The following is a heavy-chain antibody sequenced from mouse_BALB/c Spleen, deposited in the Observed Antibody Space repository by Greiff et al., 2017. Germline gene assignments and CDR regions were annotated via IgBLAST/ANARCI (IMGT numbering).Heavy chain of an antibody. CDR2: ISSGGGST. CDR1: GFAFSSYD. J-gene: IGHJ1*01. V-gene: IGHV5-12-1*01. D-gene: IGHD1-1*01. Sequence: EVKLVESGGGLVKPGGSLKLSCAASGFAFSSYDMSWVRQTPEKRLEWVAYISSGGGSTYYPDTVKGRFTISRDNAKNTLYLQMSSLKSEDTAMYYCARHRYGSSYEWYFDVWGAGTTVTVSS. CDR3: ARHRYGSSYEWYFDV.